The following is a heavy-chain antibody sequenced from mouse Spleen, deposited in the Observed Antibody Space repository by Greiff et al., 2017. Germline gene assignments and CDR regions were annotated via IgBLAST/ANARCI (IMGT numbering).Heavy chain of an antibody. CDR2: IYPGDGDT. Sequence: QVQLKQSGAELVKPGASVKISCKASGYAFSSYWMNWVKQRPGKGLEWIGQIYPGDGDTNYNGKFKGKATLTADKSSSTAYMQLSSLTSEDSAVYFCARRGGYYVLDYWGQGTTLTVSS. V-gene: IGHV1-80*01. CDR1: GYAFSSYW. J-gene: IGHJ2*01. D-gene: IGHD2-3*01. CDR3: ARRGGYYVLDY.